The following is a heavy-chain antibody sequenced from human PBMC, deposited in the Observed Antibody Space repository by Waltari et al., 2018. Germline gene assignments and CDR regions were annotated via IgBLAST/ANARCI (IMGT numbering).Heavy chain of an antibody. Sequence: GGGLRQAGGAPRPSGDGPGFTLDTHDMAWVRQPPGKGLEWVSVIQSGGSTYYSDSVRGRFTVSRESLRSTMFLQMDGLTLADTAVYYCTRDWDYQDRNREYWGQGTLVTVSS. CDR2: IQSGGST. V-gene: IGHV3-53*05. CDR3: TRDWDYQDRNREY. CDR1: GFTLDTHD. D-gene: IGHD2-2*01. J-gene: IGHJ4*02.